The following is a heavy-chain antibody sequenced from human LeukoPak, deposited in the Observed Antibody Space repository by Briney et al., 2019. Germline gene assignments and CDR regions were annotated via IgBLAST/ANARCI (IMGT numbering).Heavy chain of an antibody. Sequence: GGAPRLSCAASGFTLSRYWMDWGRQTPGKGVVWVSRINSDGSSTSYADSVKGRFTISRDNGKNTLYLQMNSLRAEDTAVYYCATADWLSEFDSWGQGTLVTVSS. J-gene: IGHJ4*02. D-gene: IGHD3-9*01. CDR2: INSDGSST. CDR1: GFTLSRYW. CDR3: ATADWLSEFDS. V-gene: IGHV3-74*01.